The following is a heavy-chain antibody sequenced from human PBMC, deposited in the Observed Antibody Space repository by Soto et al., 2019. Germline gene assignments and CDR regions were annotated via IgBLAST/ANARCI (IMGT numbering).Heavy chain of an antibody. J-gene: IGHJ6*02. CDR3: TRVARFATHDYYYYGMDV. CDR1: GFTFGDYA. V-gene: IGHV3-49*04. Sequence: GGSLRLSCTACGFTFGDYAMSWVRQAPGKGLEWVGFIRSKAYGGTTEYAASVKGRFTISRDDSKSIAYLQMNSLKTEDTAVYYCTRVARFATHDYYYYGMDVWGQGTTVTVSS. CDR2: IRSKAYGGTT. D-gene: IGHD3-3*01.